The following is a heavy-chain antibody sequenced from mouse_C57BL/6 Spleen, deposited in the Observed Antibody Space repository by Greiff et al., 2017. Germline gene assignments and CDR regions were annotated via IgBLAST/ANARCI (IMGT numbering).Heavy chain of an antibody. CDR3: ARYGGLPYYFDY. CDR2: IYPGDGDT. V-gene: IGHV1-82*01. J-gene: IGHJ2*01. D-gene: IGHD2-4*01. CDR1: GYAFSSSW. Sequence: VQLQQSGPELVKPGASVKISCKASGYAFSSSWMNWVKQRPGKGLEWIGRIYPGDGDTNYNGKFKGKATLTADKSSSTAYMQLSSLTSEDSAVYFCARYGGLPYYFDYWGQGTTRTVSS.